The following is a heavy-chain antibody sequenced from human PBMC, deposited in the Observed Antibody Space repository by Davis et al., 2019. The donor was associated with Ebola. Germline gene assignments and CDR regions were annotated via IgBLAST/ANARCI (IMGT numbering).Heavy chain of an antibody. V-gene: IGHV3-74*01. Sequence: LSLTCAASGFTFSSYWMHWVRQAPGKGLVWVSRINSDGSSTSYADSVKGRFTISRDNAKNTLYLQMNSLRAEDTAVYYCARPSDKRYYYGVDVWGQGTTVTVSS. CDR1: GFTFSSYW. J-gene: IGHJ6*02. CDR2: INSDGSST. CDR3: ARPSDKRYYYGVDV.